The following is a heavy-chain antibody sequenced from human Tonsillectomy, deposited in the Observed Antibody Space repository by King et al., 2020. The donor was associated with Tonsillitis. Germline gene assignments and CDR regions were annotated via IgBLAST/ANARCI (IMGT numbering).Heavy chain of an antibody. D-gene: IGHD3-22*01. J-gene: IGHJ1*01. Sequence: VQLVESGAEVKKPGESLKISCKGSGYRFTSYWIGWVRQMPGKGLEWMGIIYPGDSDTRYSPSFQGQVTISADKSISTAYLQWSSLKASDTAMYYCARSILDYYDRSGYQHWGQGTLVTVSS. CDR3: ARSILDYYDRSGYQH. CDR1: GYRFTSYW. CDR2: IYPGDSDT. V-gene: IGHV5-51*01.